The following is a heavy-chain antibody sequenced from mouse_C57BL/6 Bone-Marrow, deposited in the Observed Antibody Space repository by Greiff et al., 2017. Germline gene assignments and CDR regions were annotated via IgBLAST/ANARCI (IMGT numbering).Heavy chain of an antibody. Sequence: EVKVVESGGGLVQPGGSLKLSCAASGFTFSDYYMYWVRQTPEKRLEWVAYISNGGGSTYYPDTVKGRFTISRDNAKNTLYLQMSRLKSEDTAMYYCARLLTGTSWFAYWGQGTLVTVSA. CDR3: ARLLTGTSWFAY. CDR2: ISNGGGST. V-gene: IGHV5-12*01. J-gene: IGHJ3*01. D-gene: IGHD4-1*01. CDR1: GFTFSDYY.